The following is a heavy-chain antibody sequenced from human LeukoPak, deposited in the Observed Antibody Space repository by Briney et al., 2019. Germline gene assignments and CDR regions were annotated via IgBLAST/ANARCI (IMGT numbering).Heavy chain of an antibody. CDR3: ARAYYYDSSGYYDHRYYFDY. D-gene: IGHD3-22*01. CDR2: ISAYTGNT. CDR1: DYTFTSYG. V-gene: IGHV1-18*01. Sequence: ASVKVSCKASDYTFTSYGISWVRQAPGQGLDWMGWISAYTGNTNYAQKLQGRVTMTTDTSTSTAYMELRSLRSDDTAMYYCARAYYYDSSGYYDHRYYFDYWGQGTLVTVSS. J-gene: IGHJ4*02.